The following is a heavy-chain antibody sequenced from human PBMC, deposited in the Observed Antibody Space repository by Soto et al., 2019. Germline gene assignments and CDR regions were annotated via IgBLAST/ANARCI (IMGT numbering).Heavy chain of an antibody. D-gene: IGHD3-10*01. Sequence: QVQLVESGGGEVQPGRSLRLSCEASGFTFSSYGMHWVRQAPGKGLEWVAFISNDGSNKYYADSVKGRCTISRDNSKNRLYLQMNSLRAEDTAVYSCAKDNVVRGVIVEGLDYWGQGTLVTVSS. CDR1: GFTFSSYG. J-gene: IGHJ4*02. V-gene: IGHV3-30*18. CDR2: ISNDGSNK. CDR3: AKDNVVRGVIVEGLDY.